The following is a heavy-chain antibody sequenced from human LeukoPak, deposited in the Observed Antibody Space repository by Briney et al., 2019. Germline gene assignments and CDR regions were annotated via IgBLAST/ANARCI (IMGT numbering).Heavy chain of an antibody. J-gene: IGHJ4*02. D-gene: IGHD1-26*01. Sequence: KPSETLSLTCTVSGGSMSSYYWSWIRQPPGKGLEWIGNIYYSGSTNYNPSLESRVTISVDTSKKQFSLKVSSVTAADTAVYYCARGSWDMSFDYWGQGILVTVSS. V-gene: IGHV4-59*01. CDR3: ARGSWDMSFDY. CDR2: IYYSGST. CDR1: GGSMSSYY.